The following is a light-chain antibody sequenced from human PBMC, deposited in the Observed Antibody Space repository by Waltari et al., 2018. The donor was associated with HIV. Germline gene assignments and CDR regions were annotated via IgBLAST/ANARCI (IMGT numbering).Light chain of an antibody. J-gene: IGLJ3*02. CDR1: SSDVGSYNY. CDR3: SSYRSSSTPLWV. Sequence: QSALTQPASVSGSPGQSITISCTGTSSDVGSYNYVSWYQQHPDKAPKLMIYEVSNRPSGVSNRFSGSKSDNTASLTISWLQAEDEADYYCSSYRSSSTPLWVFGGGTKLTVL. CDR2: EVS. V-gene: IGLV2-14*01.